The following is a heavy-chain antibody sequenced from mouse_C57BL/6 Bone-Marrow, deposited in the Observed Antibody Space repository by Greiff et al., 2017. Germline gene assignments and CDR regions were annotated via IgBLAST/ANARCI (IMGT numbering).Heavy chain of an antibody. CDR2: IYPGSGNT. CDR1: GYTFTDYY. J-gene: IGHJ4*01. D-gene: IGHD2-5*01. Sequence: QVQLQQSGAELVRPGASVKLSCKASGYTFTDYYINWVKQRPGQGLEWIARIYPGSGNTYYNEKFKGKATLTAAKSSSTAYMQLSSLTSEDSAVYFCARGFLYYSKRGYYALDYWGQGTSVTVSS. V-gene: IGHV1-76*01. CDR3: ARGFLYYSKRGYYALDY.